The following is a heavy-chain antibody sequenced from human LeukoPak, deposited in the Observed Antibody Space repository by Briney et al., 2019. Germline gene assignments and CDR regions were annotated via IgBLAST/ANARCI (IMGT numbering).Heavy chain of an antibody. Sequence: PGGSLRLSCEASGFTFSSNAMSWVRQAPGKGLEWVSGIGGDVRTHYADSVKGRFTISRDNAKDSLYLQMNSLRAEDTAVYYCARAGFTFSDYFGSFFDYWGQGTLVTVSS. V-gene: IGHV3-23*01. CDR3: ARAGFTFSDYFGSFFDY. CDR1: GFTFSSNA. D-gene: IGHD3-10*01. CDR2: IGGDVRT. J-gene: IGHJ4*02.